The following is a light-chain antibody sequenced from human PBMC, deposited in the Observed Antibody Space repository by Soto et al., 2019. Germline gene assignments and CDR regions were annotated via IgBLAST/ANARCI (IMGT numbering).Light chain of an antibody. CDR2: ANN. Sequence: QSVLTQPPSVSGAPGQRVSISCTGSSSNIGAGYDVHWYQHLPGTAPKLLIYANNNRPSGVPDRFPGSKSGTSASLAITGLQADDEADYYCQSYDSSRSPLYVFGTGTKGTVL. CDR3: QSYDSSRSPLYV. CDR1: SSNIGAGYD. V-gene: IGLV1-40*01. J-gene: IGLJ1*01.